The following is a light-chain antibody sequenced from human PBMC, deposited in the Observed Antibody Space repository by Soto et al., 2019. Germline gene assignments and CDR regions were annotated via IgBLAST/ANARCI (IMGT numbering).Light chain of an antibody. CDR1: QGIGSA. CDR3: QNFRSSAIS. V-gene: IGKV1-13*02. J-gene: IGKJ4*01. CDR2: DAS. Sequence: AIQLTQSPSSLSASVGDRVSITXXASQGIGSALAWYQLKPGAAPALLIYDASTLESGVPSRFXGSRSGADFTLTISSLQPEDFATYYCQNFRSSAISFGGGTKVEIK.